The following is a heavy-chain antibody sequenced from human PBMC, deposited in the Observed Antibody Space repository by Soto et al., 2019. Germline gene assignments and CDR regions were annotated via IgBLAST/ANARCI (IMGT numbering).Heavy chain of an antibody. CDR2: ISGNGGST. CDR3: AKRPASIITFDY. J-gene: IGHJ4*02. D-gene: IGHD2-2*01. V-gene: IGHV3-23*01. CDR1: GFTFSNYA. Sequence: GSLRLSCAASGFTFSNYAMSWVRQATGKGLEWVSTISGNGGSTYYADSVKGRFTISRDNSKNMLFLQINSLRDDDSAVYYCAKRPASIITFDYWGQGTPVTVSS.